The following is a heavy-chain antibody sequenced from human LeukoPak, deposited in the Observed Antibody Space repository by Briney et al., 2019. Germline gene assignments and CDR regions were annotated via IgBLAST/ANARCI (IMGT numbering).Heavy chain of an antibody. CDR1: DDSISDYY. V-gene: IGHV4-39*07. J-gene: IGHJ4*02. D-gene: IGHD3-22*01. CDR2: IYYSGST. Sequence: SETLSLTCTVSDDSISDYYRGWIRQPPGKGLEWIGSIYYSGSTYYNPSLKSRVTISVDTSKNQFSLKLSSVTAADTAVYYCARDAAVLLGGYYDSSGYYEGSFDYWGQGTLVTVSS. CDR3: ARDAAVLLGGYYDSSGYYEGSFDY.